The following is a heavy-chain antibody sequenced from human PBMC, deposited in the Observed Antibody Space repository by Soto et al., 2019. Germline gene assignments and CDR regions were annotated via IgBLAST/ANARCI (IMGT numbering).Heavy chain of an antibody. V-gene: IGHV1-69*13. CDR2: IIPIFGTA. J-gene: IGHJ6*02. Sequence: GASVKVSCKASGGTFSSYAISWVRQAPGQGLEWMGGIIPIFGTANYAQKFQGRVTITADESTSTAYMELSSLRSEDTAVYYCAIAAAGTPYYYCGMDVWGQGTTVTVSS. CDR3: AIAAAGTPYYYCGMDV. D-gene: IGHD6-13*01. CDR1: GGTFSSYA.